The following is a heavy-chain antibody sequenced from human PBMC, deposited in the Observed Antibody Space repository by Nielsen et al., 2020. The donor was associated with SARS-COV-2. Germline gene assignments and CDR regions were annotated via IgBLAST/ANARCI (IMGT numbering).Heavy chain of an antibody. Sequence: ASVKVSCKASGYTFTGYYMHWVRQAPGQGLEWMGWISAHNGNTKYVQKLQGRVTMTTDTYTSTAHMELRSLRSDDTAVYYCARGTGEDYWGQGTLVTVSS. D-gene: IGHD3/OR15-3a*01. V-gene: IGHV1-18*04. CDR3: ARGTGEDY. J-gene: IGHJ4*02. CDR2: ISAHNGNT. CDR1: GYTFTGYY.